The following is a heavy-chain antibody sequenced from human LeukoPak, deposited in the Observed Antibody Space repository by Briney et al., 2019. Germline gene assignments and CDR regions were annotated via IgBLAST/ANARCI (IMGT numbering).Heavy chain of an antibody. V-gene: IGHV4-59*01. CDR1: GGSISSYY. CDR3: ARDKRLLWFGDLYYGMDV. D-gene: IGHD3-10*01. Sequence: SETLSLTCIVSGGSISSYYWSWIRQPPGKGLEWIGYIYYSGSTNYNPSLKSRVTISVDTSKNQFSLKLSSVTAADTAVYYCARDKRLLWFGDLYYGMDVWGKGTTVTVSS. CDR2: IYYSGST. J-gene: IGHJ6*04.